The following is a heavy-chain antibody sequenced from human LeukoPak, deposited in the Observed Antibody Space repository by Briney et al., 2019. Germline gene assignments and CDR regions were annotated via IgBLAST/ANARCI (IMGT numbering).Heavy chain of an antibody. Sequence: SETLSLTCAVSGGSFRGYYWHWIRQPPGKGLEWIGLIYQSGSATYNPSLKSRATISLDMSKNQFSLKLTSVTAADTAVYYCARDLAYSSSPLDYWGQGTLVAVSS. V-gene: IGHV4-34*01. J-gene: IGHJ4*02. CDR3: ARDLAYSSSPLDY. CDR1: GGSFRGYY. CDR2: IYQSGSA. D-gene: IGHD6-6*01.